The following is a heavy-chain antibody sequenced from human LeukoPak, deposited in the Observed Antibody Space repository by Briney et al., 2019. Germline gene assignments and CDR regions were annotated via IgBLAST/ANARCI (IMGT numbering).Heavy chain of an antibody. D-gene: IGHD3-16*01. CDR2: INHSGST. Sequence: PSETLSLTCAVYGGSFSGYYWSWIRQPPGKGLEWIGEINHSGSTNYNPSLKRRATISVDTSKNQFSLKLSSVTAADTAVYYCARGYDYVWGSSPRDWFDPWGQGTLVTVSS. V-gene: IGHV4-34*01. CDR1: GGSFSGYY. CDR3: ARGYDYVWGSSPRDWFDP. J-gene: IGHJ5*02.